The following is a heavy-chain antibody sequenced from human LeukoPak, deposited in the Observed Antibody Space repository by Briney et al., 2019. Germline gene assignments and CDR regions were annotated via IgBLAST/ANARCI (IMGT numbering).Heavy chain of an antibody. CDR2: ISYDGSNK. CDR1: GFTFSSYG. CDR3: AKDPFYCISYSCNRYFDS. J-gene: IGHJ4*02. Sequence: GGSLRLSCAASGFTFSSYGMHWVRQAPGKGLEWVAVISYDGSNKYYADSVKGRFTISRDNSKNTLFLQINNLRAEDTAVYYCAKDPFYCISYSCNRYFDSWGQGTLVTVSS. V-gene: IGHV3-30*18. D-gene: IGHD2-2*02.